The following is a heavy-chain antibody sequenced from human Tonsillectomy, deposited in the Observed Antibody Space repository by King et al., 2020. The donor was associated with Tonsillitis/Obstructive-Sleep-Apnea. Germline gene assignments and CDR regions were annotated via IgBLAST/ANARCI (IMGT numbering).Heavy chain of an antibody. CDR3: ARYQWERRYFDY. D-gene: IGHD1-26*01. V-gene: IGHV2-70*01. J-gene: IGHJ4*02. CDR2: IDWDDDK. CDR1: GFSLSTSGMC. Sequence: TLKESGPALVKPTQTLTLTCTFSGFSLSTSGMCVSWIRQPPGKALEWLVLIDWDDDKYYSTSLKTRLTISKDTSKNQVVLTMTNMDPVDTATYYCARYQWERRYFDYWGQGTLVTVSS.